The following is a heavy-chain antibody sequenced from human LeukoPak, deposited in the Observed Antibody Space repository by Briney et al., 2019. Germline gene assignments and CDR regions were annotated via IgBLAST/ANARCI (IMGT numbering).Heavy chain of an antibody. CDR2: IYYTGSP. V-gene: IGHV4-59*08. CDR1: GASVSSHF. CDR3: ARHVGAWHHIDF. Sequence: SETLSLTCTVSGASVSSHFWTWIRQPPGKGLEWIGYIYYTGSPNYNPSLKSRVAMSVDTSKNQFSLRLSSVTAADTAVYFCARHVGAWHHIDFWGQGTLFTVSS. J-gene: IGHJ4*02. D-gene: IGHD4-17*01.